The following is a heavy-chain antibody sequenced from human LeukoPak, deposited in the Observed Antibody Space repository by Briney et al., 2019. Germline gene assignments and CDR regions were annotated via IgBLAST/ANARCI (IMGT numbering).Heavy chain of an antibody. V-gene: IGHV3-30-3*01. CDR2: ISYDGSNK. CDR3: ARTTTPHYYGSGSYALGY. J-gene: IGHJ4*02. D-gene: IGHD3-10*01. CDR1: GFTFSTYA. Sequence: GRSLRLSCAASGFTFSTYAMHWVRQGPGEGLEWVAVISYDGSNKYYADSVKGRFTISRDNSKNTLYLQMSSLSAEDAAVYYCARTTTPHYYGSGSYALGYWGQGTLVTVPS.